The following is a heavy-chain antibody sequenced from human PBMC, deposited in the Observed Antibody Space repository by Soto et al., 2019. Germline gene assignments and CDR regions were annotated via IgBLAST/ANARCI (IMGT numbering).Heavy chain of an antibody. Sequence: PSETLSLTCAVSGGSFSDSDWWSWVRQPPGKGLEWIGEVYFDGSTNYNPSLKSRVSISVDISSNHSSLTLRSVTVADTAVYYCARDLQDRFDYWGQGKLVTVS. J-gene: IGHJ4*02. CDR3: ARDLQDRFDY. V-gene: IGHV4-4*02. CDR2: VYFDGST. CDR1: GGSFSDSDW.